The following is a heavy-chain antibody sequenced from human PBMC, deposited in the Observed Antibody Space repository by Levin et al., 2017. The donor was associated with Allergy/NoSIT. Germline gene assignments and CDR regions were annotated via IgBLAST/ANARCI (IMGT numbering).Heavy chain of an antibody. V-gene: IGHV1-69*06. CDR1: GGTFSSYA. CDR3: ARLVVPAAMLELRFAGVNDAFDI. CDR2: IIPIFGTA. Sequence: GASVKVSCKASGGTFSSYAISWVRQAPGQGLEWMGGIIPIFGTANYAQKFQGRVTITADKSTSTAYMELSSLRSEDTAVYYCARLVVPAAMLELRFAGVNDAFDIWGQGTMVTVSS. J-gene: IGHJ3*02. D-gene: IGHD2-2*01.